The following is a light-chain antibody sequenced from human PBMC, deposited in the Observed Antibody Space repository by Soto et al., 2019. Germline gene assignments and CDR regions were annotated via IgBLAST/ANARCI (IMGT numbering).Light chain of an antibody. CDR2: DAS. CDR3: QQRSNWPPFT. V-gene: IGKV3-11*01. Sequence: EIVLTQSPATLSLSPGERATLSCRASQAVSNYLAWYQQKPGQAPRLLFYDASNRATGIPARFSGSGSGTDFTLTISSLESEDFAVYYCQQRSNWPPFTFGPGTKVDIK. CDR1: QAVSNY. J-gene: IGKJ3*01.